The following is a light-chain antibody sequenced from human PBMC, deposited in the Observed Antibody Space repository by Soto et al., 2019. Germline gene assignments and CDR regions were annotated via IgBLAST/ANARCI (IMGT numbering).Light chain of an antibody. CDR3: QQSYMDPIT. V-gene: IGKV3-15*01. CDR1: QSVTSD. J-gene: IGKJ5*01. CDR2: RAS. Sequence: EIVMTQSPATLSVSPGESATLSCRASQSVTSDLAWYQQKPGQAPRLFIYRASTRATGIPARFSGSGSGTDFTLTISSLQPEDVATYFCQQSYMDPITFGQGTRLEIK.